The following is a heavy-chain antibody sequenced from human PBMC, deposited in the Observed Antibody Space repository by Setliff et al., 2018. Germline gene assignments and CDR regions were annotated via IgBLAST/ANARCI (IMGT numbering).Heavy chain of an antibody. CDR2: ISSSSSTI. CDR3: ARSYNFWSGPALDV. CDR1: GFTFSTYS. V-gene: IGHV3-48*01. D-gene: IGHD3-3*01. J-gene: IGHJ6*04. Sequence: GGSLRLSCAASGFTFSTYSMNWVRQAPGKGLEWVSDISSSSSTIYYADSVKGRFTISRDNAQNSLYLQMNSLRAEDTAVYYCARSYNFWSGPALDVWGKGTTVTVSS.